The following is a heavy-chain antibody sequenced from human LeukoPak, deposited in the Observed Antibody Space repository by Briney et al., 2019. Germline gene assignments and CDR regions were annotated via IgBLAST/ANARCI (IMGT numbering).Heavy chain of an antibody. J-gene: IGHJ6*02. Sequence: GASVKVSCKASGGTFSSYAISWVRQAPGQGLEWMGGIIPIFGTANYAQKFQGRVTITADESTSTAYMELSSLRSEDTAVYYCAIGDIVVVPTYYYYYGMDVWGQGTTVTVSS. CDR2: IIPIFGTA. V-gene: IGHV1-69*13. CDR1: GGTFSSYA. D-gene: IGHD2-2*01. CDR3: AIGDIVVVPTYYYYYGMDV.